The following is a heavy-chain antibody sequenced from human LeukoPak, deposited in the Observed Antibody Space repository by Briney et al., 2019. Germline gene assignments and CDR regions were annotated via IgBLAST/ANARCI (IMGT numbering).Heavy chain of an antibody. V-gene: IGHV3-20*04. D-gene: IGHD2-15*01. CDR1: GFTFDNYG. J-gene: IGHJ6*03. CDR3: ARDNSQYCSGGSCYPNYYYYYMDV. Sequence: PGGSLRLSCAASGFTFDNYGMSWVRQAPGKGLEWVSGINWNSGSTGYADSVKGRFTISRDNAKNSLYLQMNSLRAEDTAVYYCARDNSQYCSGGSCYPNYYYYYMDVWGKGTTVTVSS. CDR2: INWNSGST.